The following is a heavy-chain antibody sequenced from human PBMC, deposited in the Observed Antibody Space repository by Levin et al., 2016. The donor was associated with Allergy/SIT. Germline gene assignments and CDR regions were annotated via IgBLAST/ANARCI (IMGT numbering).Heavy chain of an antibody. CDR2: IYYSGST. J-gene: IGHJ4*02. CDR3: ARLDYGDYYFDY. D-gene: IGHD4-17*01. V-gene: IGHV4-31*02. Sequence: WIRQPPGKGLEWIGYIYYSGSTYYNPSLKSRVTISVDTSKNQFSLKLSSVTAADTAVYYCARLDYGDYYFDYWGQGTLVTVSS.